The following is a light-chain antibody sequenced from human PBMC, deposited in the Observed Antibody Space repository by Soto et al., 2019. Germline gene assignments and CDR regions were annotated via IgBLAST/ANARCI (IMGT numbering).Light chain of an antibody. V-gene: IGKV3-20*01. CDR3: QQYSSSPPPLT. Sequence: EIVLTQSPGTLSLSPGERATLSCRASQSVSSTFLAWYQQKPGQAPRLLIYDASSRATGIPDRFSGSGSGTDFRLIISRLEPEDFPVYYCQQYSSSPPPLTLGGGTKVEIK. CDR2: DAS. CDR1: QSVSSTF. J-gene: IGKJ4*01.